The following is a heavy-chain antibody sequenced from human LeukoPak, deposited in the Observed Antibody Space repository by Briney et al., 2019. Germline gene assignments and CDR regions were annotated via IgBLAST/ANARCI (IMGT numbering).Heavy chain of an antibody. J-gene: IGHJ4*02. Sequence: SETLSLTCSVSGGSISSSSNYWGWIRQPPGKGLDWIGTIYYSGSTNYNPSLKSRVTISVDTSKNQFSLKLSSVTAADTAVYYCARAPELLPFDYWGQGTLVTVSS. V-gene: IGHV4-39*07. D-gene: IGHD1-26*01. CDR2: IYYSGST. CDR1: GGSISSSSNY. CDR3: ARAPELLPFDY.